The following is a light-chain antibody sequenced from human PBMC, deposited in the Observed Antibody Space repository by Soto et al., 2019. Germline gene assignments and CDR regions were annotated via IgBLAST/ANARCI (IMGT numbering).Light chain of an antibody. CDR3: QQYNSFPWT. J-gene: IGKJ1*01. V-gene: IGKV1-5*01. CDR1: QTISSW. CDR2: DAS. Sequence: DIQMTQSPSSLSASVGYRVTITCRASQTISSWLAWYQQKPGKAPKLLIYDASSLESGVPSRFSGRKSGTQFTLTISSLQPDDFATYYCQQYNSFPWTFGQGTKVDIK.